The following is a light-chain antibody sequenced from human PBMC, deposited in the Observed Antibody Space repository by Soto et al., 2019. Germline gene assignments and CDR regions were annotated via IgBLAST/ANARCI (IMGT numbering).Light chain of an antibody. CDR3: LQDFTYPYT. CDR1: QGITND. V-gene: IGKV1-6*01. Sequence: AIQVTQSPSSLPASVGDTVTITCRASQGITNDLGWFQQKPGKAPKLLIYAASSLQSDVPSRFSGSGSGTDFTLTTSSLQAEDFATYYCLQDFTYPYTFGQGTKVEIK. J-gene: IGKJ2*01. CDR2: AAS.